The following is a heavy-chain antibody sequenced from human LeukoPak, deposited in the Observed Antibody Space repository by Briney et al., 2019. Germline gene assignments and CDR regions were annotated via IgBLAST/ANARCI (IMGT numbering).Heavy chain of an antibody. CDR2: ISYDGSNK. CDR3: ASVYYGSDDAFDI. J-gene: IGHJ3*02. Sequence: GGSLRLSYAASGFTFSSYAMSWVRQAPGKGLEWVAVISYDGSNKYYADSEKGRFTISRDNSKNTLYLQTNSLRAEDTAVYYCASVYYGSDDAFDIWGQGTMVTVSS. V-gene: IGHV3-30-3*01. CDR1: GFTFSSYA. D-gene: IGHD3-10*01.